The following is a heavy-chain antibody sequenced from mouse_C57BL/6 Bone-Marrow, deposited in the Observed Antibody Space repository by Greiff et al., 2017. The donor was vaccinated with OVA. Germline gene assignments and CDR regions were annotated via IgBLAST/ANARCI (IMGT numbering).Heavy chain of an antibody. CDR1: GYAFTNYL. Sequence: VKLMESGAELVRPGTSVKVSCKASGYAFTNYLIEWVKQRPGQGLEWIGVINPGSGGTNYNEKFKGKATLTADKSSSTAYMQLSSLTSEDSAVYFCARRGSSFLDYWGQGTTLTVSS. D-gene: IGHD1-1*01. CDR2: INPGSGGT. J-gene: IGHJ2*01. V-gene: IGHV1-54*01. CDR3: ARRGSSFLDY.